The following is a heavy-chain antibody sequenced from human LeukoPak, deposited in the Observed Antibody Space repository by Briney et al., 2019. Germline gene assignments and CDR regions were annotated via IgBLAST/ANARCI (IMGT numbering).Heavy chain of an antibody. J-gene: IGHJ4*02. CDR3: ARLTAMVTDFDY. V-gene: IGHV1-69*01. CDR2: IIPIFGTA. D-gene: IGHD5-18*01. CDR1: GGTFSSYA. Sequence: SVKVSCKASGGTFSSYAISWVRQAPGQGLEWMGGIIPIFGTANHAQKFQGRVTITADESTSTAYMELSSLRSEDTAVYYCARLTAMVTDFDYWGQGTLVTVSS.